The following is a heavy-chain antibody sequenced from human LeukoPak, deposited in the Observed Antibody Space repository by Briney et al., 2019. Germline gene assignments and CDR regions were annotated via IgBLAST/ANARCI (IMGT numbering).Heavy chain of an antibody. D-gene: IGHD2-15*01. V-gene: IGHV3-30*18. Sequence: RGSLTLSCAASGFTFSSYGMHWVRQAPGKGLEWVAVISYDGSNKYYADSVKGRFTISRDNSKNSLCLQMNSLRAEDTAVYYCAKATVGAASLFDYWGQGTLVTVSS. CDR1: GFTFSSYG. CDR2: ISYDGSNK. J-gene: IGHJ4*02. CDR3: AKATVGAASLFDY.